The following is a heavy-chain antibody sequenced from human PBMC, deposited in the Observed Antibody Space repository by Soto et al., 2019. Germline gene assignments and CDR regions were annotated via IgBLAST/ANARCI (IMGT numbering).Heavy chain of an antibody. Sequence: QVQLVESGGGVVQPGRSLRLSCAASGFTFSSYGMHWVRQAPGKGREWVAVIWYDGSNKYYADSVKGRFTISRDNSKNTLYLQMNSLRAEDTAVYYCARDPSMVRGVRALGGMDVWGQGTTVTVSS. CDR1: GFTFSSYG. V-gene: IGHV3-33*01. J-gene: IGHJ6*02. CDR3: ARDPSMVRGVRALGGMDV. D-gene: IGHD3-10*01. CDR2: IWYDGSNK.